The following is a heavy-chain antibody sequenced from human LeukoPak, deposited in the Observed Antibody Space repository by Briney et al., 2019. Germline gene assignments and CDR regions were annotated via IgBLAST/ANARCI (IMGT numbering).Heavy chain of an antibody. CDR1: GFSFRDFA. V-gene: IGHV3-23*01. D-gene: IGHD4-17*01. Sequence: PGGSLRLSCAASGFSFRDFAMTWVRQAPGKGLEGVSTVSGTGDDTYYSDTVKDRFTMSRYNSENTLDLQMNSLRGEDAAVYYCAKILPPVTSFPQFYFFGMDVWGKGATVTVSS. CDR2: VSGTGDDT. J-gene: IGHJ6*04. CDR3: AKILPPVTSFPQFYFFGMDV.